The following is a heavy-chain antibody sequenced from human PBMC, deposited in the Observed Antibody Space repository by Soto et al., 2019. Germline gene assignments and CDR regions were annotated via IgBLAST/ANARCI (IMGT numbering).Heavy chain of an antibody. Sequence: SETLSLTCTVSGGSISSYYWSWIRQPPGKGLEWIGYIYYSGSTNYNPSLKSRVTISVDTSKNQFSLKLSSVTAADTAVYYCASGSSSSSWQYYYYYYGMDVWGQGTTVTVSS. D-gene: IGHD6-13*01. CDR1: GGSISSYY. J-gene: IGHJ6*02. CDR3: ASGSSSSSWQYYYYYYGMDV. CDR2: IYYSGST. V-gene: IGHV4-59*01.